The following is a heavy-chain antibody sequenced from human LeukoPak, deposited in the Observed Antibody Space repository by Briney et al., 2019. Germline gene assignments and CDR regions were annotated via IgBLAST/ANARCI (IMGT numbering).Heavy chain of an antibody. D-gene: IGHD3-10*01. J-gene: IGHJ6*02. CDR2: IWYDGSDK. Sequence: GGSLRLSCAASGFIFRNYGMHWVRQAPGKGLEWVAVIWYDGSDKYYRDSVKGRFTISRDNSNNTLYLQMSSLRAEDTAVYYCARDLYYYGSGSSGPYGMDVWGQGTTVTVSS. CDR1: GFIFRNYG. V-gene: IGHV3-33*01. CDR3: ARDLYYYGSGSSGPYGMDV.